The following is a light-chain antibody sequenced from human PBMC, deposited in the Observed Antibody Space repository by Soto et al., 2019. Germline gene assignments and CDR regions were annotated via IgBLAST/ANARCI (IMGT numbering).Light chain of an antibody. V-gene: IGKV3-20*01. CDR3: QHYGGSLWT. CDR2: GAS. J-gene: IGKJ1*01. CDR1: QSVSSSY. Sequence: EIVLTQSPGTLSLSPGERATLSCRASQSVSSSYLAWYQQKPGQAPRLLIYGASSRATGIPDRLSGSGSGTDFTLTISRLEPEDFALFFCQHYGGSLWTFGQGTKVDIK.